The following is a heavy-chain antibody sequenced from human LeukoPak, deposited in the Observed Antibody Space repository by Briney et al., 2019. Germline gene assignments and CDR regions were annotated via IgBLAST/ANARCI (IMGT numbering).Heavy chain of an antibody. CDR1: GFSLSTNGVG. D-gene: IGHD3-9*01. J-gene: IGHJ3*02. Sequence: SGPTLVNPTQTLTLTCTFSGFSLSTNGVGVGWIRQPPGNALDWLALVYWNDDKHYSPSLRTRLTITKDPSRNQVVLTMTNMDPVDTATYYCARFSDYNLLTGYYDAFDIWGQGTVVTVSS. CDR2: VYWNDDK. V-gene: IGHV2-5*01. CDR3: ARFSDYNLLTGYYDAFDI.